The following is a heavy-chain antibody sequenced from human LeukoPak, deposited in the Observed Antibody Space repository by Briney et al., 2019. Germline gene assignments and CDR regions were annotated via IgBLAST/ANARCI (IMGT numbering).Heavy chain of an antibody. CDR3: ARGRIGPDY. D-gene: IGHD3/OR15-3a*01. Sequence: AGGSLRLSCAASGFTFSSYAMSWVRQAPGKGLEWVSGISGSGGSTYYADSVKGRFTTSRDNSKNTLYLQMNSLRAEDTAVYYCARGRIGPDYWGQGTLLTVSS. CDR2: ISGSGGST. J-gene: IGHJ4*02. V-gene: IGHV3-23*01. CDR1: GFTFSSYA.